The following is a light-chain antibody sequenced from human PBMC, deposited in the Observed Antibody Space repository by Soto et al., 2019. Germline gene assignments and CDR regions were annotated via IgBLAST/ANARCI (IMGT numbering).Light chain of an antibody. CDR1: RGVSANY. J-gene: IGKJ1*01. CDR2: GAS. Sequence: ENLLTQSPGTLSLSPGEGATLSCRASRGVSANYLAWYQQKPGQAPTLLIYGASIRAAGIPDRFSGSGSGTDFTLTIRSLEPDDFAVYYCQQYGSSPRTFGPGTKLEIK. CDR3: QQYGSSPRT. V-gene: IGKV3-20*01.